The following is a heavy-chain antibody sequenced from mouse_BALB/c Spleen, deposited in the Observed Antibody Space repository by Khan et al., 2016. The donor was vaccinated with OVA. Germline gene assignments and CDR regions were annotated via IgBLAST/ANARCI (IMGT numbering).Heavy chain of an antibody. V-gene: IGHV1-7*01. CDR2: INPSTGYT. CDR3: ARRGLRWDCDY. J-gene: IGHJ2*01. D-gene: IGHD1-1*01. CDR1: GYTFINYW. Sequence: VQLQESGAELAKPGASVKMSCKASGYTFINYWILWVKQRPGQGLEWIGYINPSTGYTEYNQNFKDKATLTADKSSSTAYMQLSSRTSEDSAVYYCARRGLRWDCDYWGQGTTLTVSS.